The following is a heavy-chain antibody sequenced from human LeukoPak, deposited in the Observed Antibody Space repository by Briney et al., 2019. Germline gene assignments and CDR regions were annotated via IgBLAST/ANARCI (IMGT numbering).Heavy chain of an antibody. CDR3: ATKAVYVNY. CDR2: IKQDGSET. V-gene: IGHV3-7*01. D-gene: IGHD3-16*01. CDR1: GFTFSNYW. Sequence: GGSLRLSCLFSGFTFSNYWMTCVRQAPGKGLEWVANIKQDGSETYYVDSVKGRFTISRDNAKNSLYLQINNLRAEDTAVYYCATKAVYVNYWGQGALVTVSS. J-gene: IGHJ4*02.